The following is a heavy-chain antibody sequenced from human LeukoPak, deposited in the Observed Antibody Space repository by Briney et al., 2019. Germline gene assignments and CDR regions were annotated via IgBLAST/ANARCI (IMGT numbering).Heavy chain of an antibody. CDR1: GYTFTSYD. D-gene: IGHD5-18*01. CDR3: ARKTAMVRFDP. Sequence: GASVKVSCKASGYTFTSYDISWVRQAPGQGLEWMGWISAYNGNTNYAQKLQGRVTMTTDTSTSTAYMELRSLRYDDTAVYYCARKTAMVRFDPWGQGTLVTVSS. CDR2: ISAYNGNT. V-gene: IGHV1-18*01. J-gene: IGHJ5*02.